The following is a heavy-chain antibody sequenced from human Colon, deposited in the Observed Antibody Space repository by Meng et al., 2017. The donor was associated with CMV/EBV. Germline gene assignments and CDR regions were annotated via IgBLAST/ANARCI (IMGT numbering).Heavy chain of an antibody. CDR2: ISGSGRDT. D-gene: IGHD3-3*01. J-gene: IGHJ4*02. Sequence: GESLKISCATSGFTFGTYALSWVRQAPRKGLEWVSAISGSGRDTYYADSVQGRFTISRDKSKNTVDLPINSLRAEDTAVYYCSSVSRAAGFGYWGQGTLVTVSS. V-gene: IGHV3-23*01. CDR1: GFTFGTYA. CDR3: SSVSRAAGFGY.